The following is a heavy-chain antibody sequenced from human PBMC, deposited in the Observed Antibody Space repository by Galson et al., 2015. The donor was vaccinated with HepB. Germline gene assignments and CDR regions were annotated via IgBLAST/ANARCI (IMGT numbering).Heavy chain of an antibody. CDR3: ARVGGKLGCCRGGSCSNWFDP. J-gene: IGHJ5*02. CDR2: IIPIFGTA. V-gene: IGHV1-69*13. Sequence: SVKVSCKASGGTFSSYAIIWVRQAPGLGLEWMGGIIPIFGTANYAQKFQGRVTITADESTSTAYMELNSLRSEDTAVYYCARVGGKLGCCRGGSCSNWFDPWGQGTLVTVSS. D-gene: IGHD2-15*01. CDR1: GGTFSSYA.